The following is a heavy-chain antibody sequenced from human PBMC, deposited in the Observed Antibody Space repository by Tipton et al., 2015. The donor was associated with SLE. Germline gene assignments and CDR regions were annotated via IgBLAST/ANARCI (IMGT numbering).Heavy chain of an antibody. J-gene: IGHJ6*02. CDR1: GFTFSSYA. Sequence: SLRLSCAGSGFTFSSYAMHWVRQAPGKGMEWVAVISYDGSNKYYADSVKGRFTISRDNSKNTLYLQMNRLRAEDTAVYYCARTLTLFYYYGMDVWGQGTTVTVSS. CDR2: ISYDGSNK. V-gene: IGHV3-30*04. CDR3: ARTLTLFYYYGMDV. D-gene: IGHD4-23*01.